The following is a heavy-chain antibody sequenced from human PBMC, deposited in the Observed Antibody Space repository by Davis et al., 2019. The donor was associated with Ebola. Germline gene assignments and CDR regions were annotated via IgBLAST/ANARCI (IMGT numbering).Heavy chain of an antibody. V-gene: IGHV3-48*03. Sequence: SLKISCAASGFTFSSYEMNWVRQAPGKGLEWVSYISSSGSTIYYADSVKGRFTISRDNAKNSLYLQMNSLRAEDTAVYYCARQWIQLWGDAFDIWGQGTMVTVSS. CDR2: ISSSGSTI. J-gene: IGHJ3*02. CDR3: ARQWIQLWGDAFDI. D-gene: IGHD5-18*01. CDR1: GFTFSSYE.